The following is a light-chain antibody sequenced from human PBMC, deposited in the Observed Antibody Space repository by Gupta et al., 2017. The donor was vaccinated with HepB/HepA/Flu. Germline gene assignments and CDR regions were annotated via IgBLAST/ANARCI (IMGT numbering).Light chain of an antibody. CDR3: QAWDSSVV. CDR1: TLGDKY. J-gene: IGLJ2*01. Sequence: SYELTQPPSVSVSPGQTASITCSGDTLGDKYACWYQQTPGQSPVLVIYQDSKRPSGIPERFSGSNSGNTATRTISGTQAMDEADYYCQAWDSSVVFGGGTKLTVL. CDR2: QDS. V-gene: IGLV3-1*01.